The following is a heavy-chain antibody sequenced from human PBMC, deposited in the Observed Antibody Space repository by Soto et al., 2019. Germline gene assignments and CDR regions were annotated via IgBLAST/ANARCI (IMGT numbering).Heavy chain of an antibody. V-gene: IGHV4-34*01. CDR1: GESLSAYY. CDR2: INQSGST. D-gene: IGHD3-10*02. Sequence: LSLTSAVYGESLSAYYWTWIRQPPGKGLEWIGEINQSGSTNYNPSLKSRVTMSADTSKKHFSLKVTSVTAADTAVYYCARGTVYVPFLFPCLDVWGQGTTVTVSS. CDR3: ARGTVYVPFLFPCLDV. J-gene: IGHJ6*02.